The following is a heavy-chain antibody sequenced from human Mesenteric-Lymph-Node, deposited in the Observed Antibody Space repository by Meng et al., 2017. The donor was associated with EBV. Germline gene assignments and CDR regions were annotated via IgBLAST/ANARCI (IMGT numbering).Heavy chain of an antibody. CDR2: INHSGST. D-gene: IGHD3-10*01. CDR3: ARVVKYYYGSGSSTHGDY. CDR1: GGSFWCYY. J-gene: IGHJ4*02. Sequence: QVQLQQWGAGLVKPSETLALTCAVHGGSFWCYYWSWIRQPPAKGLEWIGEINHSGSTNYNPSLKSRVTISVDTSKNQFSLKLSSVTAADTAVYYCARVVKYYYGSGSSTHGDYWGQGTLVSVSS. V-gene: IGHV4-34*01.